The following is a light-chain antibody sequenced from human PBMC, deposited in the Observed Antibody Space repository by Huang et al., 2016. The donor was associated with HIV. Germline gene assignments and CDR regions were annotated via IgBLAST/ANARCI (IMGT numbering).Light chain of an antibody. CDR1: QSVSSN. CDR2: SAS. CDR3: QQYNNWPPWT. J-gene: IGKJ1*01. V-gene: IGKV3-15*01. Sequence: EIVMTQSPATLSVSPGERATLSCRASQSVSSNLAWYQQKPGQAPRLLSYSASARATGIPVRFSGSGSGTEFTLTISSLQSEDFAVYYCQQYNNWPPWT.